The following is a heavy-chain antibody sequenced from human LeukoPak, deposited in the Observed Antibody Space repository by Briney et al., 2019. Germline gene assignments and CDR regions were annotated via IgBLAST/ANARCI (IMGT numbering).Heavy chain of an antibody. CDR3: TRYPYCSSTSCFLESPDPDTFDI. D-gene: IGHD2-2*01. CDR2: IRSKAYGGTT. Sequence: GGSLRLSCTASGFTFGDYAMSWVRQAPGKGLEWVGFIRSKAYGGTTEYAASVKGRFTISRDDSKSIAYLQMNSLKTEDTAVYYCTRYPYCSSTSCFLESPDPDTFDIWGQGTMVTVSS. CDR1: GFTFGDYA. J-gene: IGHJ3*02. V-gene: IGHV3-49*04.